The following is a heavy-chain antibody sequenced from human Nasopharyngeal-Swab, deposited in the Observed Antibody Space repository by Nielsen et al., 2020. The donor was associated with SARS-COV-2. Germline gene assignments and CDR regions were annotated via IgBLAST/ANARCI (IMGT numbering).Heavy chain of an antibody. CDR3: VTTREFWGDYSPTRRYFFDY. Sequence: WIRQPPGKELEWVASISSRSTTMYYAHSVRGRFTISRDNARNSLYLEMSSLRDEDTAVYYCVTTREFWGDYSPTRRYFFDYWSRGTLVTVSS. V-gene: IGHV3-48*02. D-gene: IGHD3-3*01. CDR2: ISSRSTTM. J-gene: IGHJ4*02.